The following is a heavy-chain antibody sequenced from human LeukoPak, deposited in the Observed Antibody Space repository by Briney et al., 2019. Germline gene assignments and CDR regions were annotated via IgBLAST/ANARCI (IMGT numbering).Heavy chain of an antibody. CDR2: ISSSGSTI. CDR3: ANSGRYYDILTGCSPYYYGMDV. CDR1: GFTFSSYE. Sequence: GGSLRLSCAASGFTFSSYEMNWVRQAPGKGLEWVSYISSSGSTIYYADSVKGRFTISRDNAKNSLYLQMNSLRAEDTAVYYCANSGRYYDILTGCSPYYYGMDVWGQGTTVTVSS. V-gene: IGHV3-48*03. D-gene: IGHD3-9*01. J-gene: IGHJ6*02.